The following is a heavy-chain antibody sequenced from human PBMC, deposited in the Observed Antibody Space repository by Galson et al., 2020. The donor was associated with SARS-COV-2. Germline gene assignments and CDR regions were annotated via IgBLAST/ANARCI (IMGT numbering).Heavy chain of an antibody. CDR1: GFTFSDYY. CDR2: ITGSGTYT. J-gene: IGHJ4*02. Sequence: GGSLRLSCAASGFTFSDYYMSWIRQAPGKGLEWVSYITGSGTYTNYADSVKGRFTIYRDNARNSLYLQMNSLRVEDTAMYYCAREGVEALEKWGQGTLVTVSS. V-gene: IGHV3-11*06. D-gene: IGHD3-10*01. CDR3: AREGVEALEK.